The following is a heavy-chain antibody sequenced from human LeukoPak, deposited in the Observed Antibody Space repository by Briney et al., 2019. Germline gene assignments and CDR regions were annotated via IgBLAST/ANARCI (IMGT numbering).Heavy chain of an antibody. CDR3: AREDYNDSGWYFDL. V-gene: IGHV3-23*01. CDR2: INANGVNT. J-gene: IGHJ2*01. CDR1: GFALNFYA. D-gene: IGHD4-17*01. Sequence: GSLRLSRAASGFALNFYAMTCVRQAPGKGLQWVSTINANGVNTYYADSVRGRFTISRDNSKDTLYLQLNSLRAEDTAVYYCAREDYNDSGWYFDLWGRGTLVTVSS.